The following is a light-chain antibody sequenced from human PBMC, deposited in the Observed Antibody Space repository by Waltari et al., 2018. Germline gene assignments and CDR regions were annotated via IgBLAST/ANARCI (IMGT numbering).Light chain of an antibody. Sequence: DIQMTQSPSSLSASVGDRVTITCRTSQSIDIYLHLYQQKAGKAPRLLIYAATHLQNGVPSRFSGSGAETDFTLTISSLQPEDFATYYCQQSYSTRWTFGQGTVVELK. CDR3: QQSYSTRWT. J-gene: IGKJ1*01. V-gene: IGKV1-39*01. CDR1: QSIDIY. CDR2: AAT.